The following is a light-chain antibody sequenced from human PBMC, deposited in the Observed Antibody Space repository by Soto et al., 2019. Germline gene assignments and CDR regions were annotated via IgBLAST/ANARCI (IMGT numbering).Light chain of an antibody. V-gene: IGLV1-40*01. CDR2: ANN. CDR1: SSNIGAGYD. CDR3: QSYDSSLSGYV. Sequence: QSVLTQPPSVSGAPGQRVTISCTGSSSNIGAGYDVHWYQQLPGTAPKLLIYANNIRPSGVPGRLSGSKSGTSASLAITGLQAEDEADYYCQSYDSSLSGYVFGTGTKVTV. J-gene: IGLJ1*01.